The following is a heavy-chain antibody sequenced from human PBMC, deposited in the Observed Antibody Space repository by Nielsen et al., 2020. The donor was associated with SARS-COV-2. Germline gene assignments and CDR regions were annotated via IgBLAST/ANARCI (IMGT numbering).Heavy chain of an antibody. V-gene: IGHV1-69*13. Sequence: SVKVSCKASGGTFSSYAISWVRQAPGQGLEWMGGIIPIFGTANYAQKFQGRVTITADESTSTAYMELSSLRSEDTAVYYCARVITFLHAFDIWGQGTMVTVSS. D-gene: IGHD1-14*01. CDR2: IIPIFGTA. J-gene: IGHJ3*02. CDR3: ARVITFLHAFDI. CDR1: GGTFSSYA.